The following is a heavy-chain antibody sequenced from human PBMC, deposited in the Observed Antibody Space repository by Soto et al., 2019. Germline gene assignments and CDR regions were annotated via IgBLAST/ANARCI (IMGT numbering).Heavy chain of an antibody. J-gene: IGHJ1*01. D-gene: IGHD1-1*01. Sequence: SETLSLSCTGSGGTISSCGYSWSWIRQTTGKGLEWIGYIHHSGRTNYNPSLRSRVTISVDTSKNQFSLKLTSVTAADSVIYYCAITLDDSVLNPPPELQLWGQGALVTVSP. V-gene: IGHV4-61*08. CDR2: IHHSGRT. CDR1: GGTISSCGYS. CDR3: AITLDDSVLNPPPELQL.